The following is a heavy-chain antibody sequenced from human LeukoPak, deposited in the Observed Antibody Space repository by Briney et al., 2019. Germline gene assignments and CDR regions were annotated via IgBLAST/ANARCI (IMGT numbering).Heavy chain of an antibody. J-gene: IGHJ4*02. CDR3: AKRDSSGSYPYYFDY. CDR2: IGGSDGST. D-gene: IGHD3-22*01. V-gene: IGHV3-23*01. Sequence: GGSLRLSCVASGFTFSTHAMSWVRLAPGKGLERVSAIGGSDGSTYYADSVKGRFTISRDNSKDTLYLQMNSLRAEDTAVYYCAKRDSSGSYPYYFDYWGQGTLVTVSS. CDR1: GFTFSTHA.